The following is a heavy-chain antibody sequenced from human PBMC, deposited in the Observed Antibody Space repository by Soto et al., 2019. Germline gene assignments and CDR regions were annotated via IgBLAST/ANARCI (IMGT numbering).Heavy chain of an antibody. J-gene: IGHJ4*02. CDR1: GGSFSGYY. V-gene: IGHV4-31*11. CDR2: IYYSGST. Sequence: PSETLSLTCAVYGGSFSGYYWSWIRQHPGKGPEWIGYIYYSGSTYYNPSLKSRVTISVDTSKNQFSLKLSSVTAADTAVYYCARGPGIWGQGTLVTVSS. CDR3: ARGPGI.